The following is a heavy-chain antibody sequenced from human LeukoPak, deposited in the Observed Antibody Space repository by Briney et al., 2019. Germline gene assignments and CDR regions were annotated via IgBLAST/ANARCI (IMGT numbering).Heavy chain of an antibody. CDR3: ARALWFGDSNWFDP. V-gene: IGHV4-61*02. CDR2: IYTSGST. J-gene: IGHJ5*02. D-gene: IGHD3-10*01. Sequence: SETLSLTCTVSGGSISSGSYYWSWIRQPAGKGLEWIGRIYTSGSTNYNPSLKSRVTISVDTSKNQFSLKLSSVTAADTAVYYCARALWFGDSNWFDPWGQGTLVTVSS. CDR1: GGSISSGSYY.